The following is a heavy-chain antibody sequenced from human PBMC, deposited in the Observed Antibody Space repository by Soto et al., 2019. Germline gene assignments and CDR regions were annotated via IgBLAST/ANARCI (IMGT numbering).Heavy chain of an antibody. D-gene: IGHD1-26*01. CDR2: IWYDGSNK. Sequence: GGSLRLSCAASGFTFSSYGMHWVRQAPGKGLEWVAVIWYDGSNKYYADSVKGQFTMSRDNSKNTLYLQMNSLRAEDTAVYYCARDAYYVPQCYYYYGMDVWGQGTTVTVSS. CDR3: ARDAYYVPQCYYYYGMDV. CDR1: GFTFSSYG. V-gene: IGHV3-33*01. J-gene: IGHJ6*02.